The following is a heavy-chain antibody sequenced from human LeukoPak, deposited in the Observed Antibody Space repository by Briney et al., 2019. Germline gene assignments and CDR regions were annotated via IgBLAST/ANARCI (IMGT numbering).Heavy chain of an antibody. CDR3: ARVTVVVTA. Sequence: TSETLSLTCTVSGGSISSYYWSWIRQPPGKGLEWIGYIYYSGSTNYNPSLKSRVTISVDTSKNQFSLKLSSVTAADTAVYYCARVTVVVTASGQGTLVTVSS. CDR2: IYYSGST. V-gene: IGHV4-59*08. D-gene: IGHD2-21*02. J-gene: IGHJ5*02. CDR1: GGSISSYY.